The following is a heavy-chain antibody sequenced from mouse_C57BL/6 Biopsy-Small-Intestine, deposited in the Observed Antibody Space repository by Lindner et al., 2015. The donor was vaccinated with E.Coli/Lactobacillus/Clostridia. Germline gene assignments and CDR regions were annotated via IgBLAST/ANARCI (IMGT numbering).Heavy chain of an antibody. J-gene: IGHJ3*01. D-gene: IGHD4-1*01. CDR3: ARRGLTGTWFAY. V-gene: IGHV1-7*01. CDR2: INPSSGYT. CDR1: GYTFTSYW. Sequence: VQLQESGAELAKTWGRSVKLSCKASGYTFTSYWMHWVKQRPGQGLEWIGYINPSSGYTKYNQKFKDKATLTADTSSNTAYMQLSSLTTEDSAIYYCARRGLTGTWFAYWGQGTLVTVSA.